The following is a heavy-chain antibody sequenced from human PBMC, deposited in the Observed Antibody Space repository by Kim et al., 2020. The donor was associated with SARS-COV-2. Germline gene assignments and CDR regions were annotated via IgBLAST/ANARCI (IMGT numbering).Heavy chain of an antibody. Sequence: ASVKVSCKASGYTFTTYAMHWVRQAPGQRLEWMGWITSGNDNTKYSQKFQGRITITRDTSASTAYMELSSLRSEDTAIYYCARSPASWPYFDYWGQGTLV. V-gene: IGHV1-3*01. CDR2: ITSGNDNT. D-gene: IGHD2-2*01. CDR3: ARSPASWPYFDY. CDR1: GYTFTTYA. J-gene: IGHJ4*02.